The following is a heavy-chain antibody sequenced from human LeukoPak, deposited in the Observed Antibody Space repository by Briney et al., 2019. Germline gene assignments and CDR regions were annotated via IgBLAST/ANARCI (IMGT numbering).Heavy chain of an antibody. CDR2: IYHSGST. Sequence: SETLSLTCTVSGYSISSGYYWGWIRQPPGKGLEWIGSIYHSGSTYYNPSLKSRVTISVDTSKNQFSLKLSSVTAADTAVYYCSSAPPPFDYWGQGTLVTVSS. J-gene: IGHJ4*02. V-gene: IGHV4-38-2*02. CDR3: SSAPPPFDY. CDR1: GYSISSGYY.